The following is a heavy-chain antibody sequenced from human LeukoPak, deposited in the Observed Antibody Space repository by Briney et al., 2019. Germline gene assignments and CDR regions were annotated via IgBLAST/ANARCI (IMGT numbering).Heavy chain of an antibody. V-gene: IGHV3-49*03. J-gene: IGHJ4*02. D-gene: IGHD2-15*01. Sequence: PGRSLRLSCTASGFTFGDYAMSWFRQAPGEGLEWVGFIRSKAHGGTTEYAASVKGRFTISRDDSNSIAYPQMDSLKTEDTAVYYCTRAGRYCSGGSCYSFYWGQGTLVTVSS. CDR2: IRSKAHGGTT. CDR1: GFTFGDYA. CDR3: TRAGRYCSGGSCYSFY.